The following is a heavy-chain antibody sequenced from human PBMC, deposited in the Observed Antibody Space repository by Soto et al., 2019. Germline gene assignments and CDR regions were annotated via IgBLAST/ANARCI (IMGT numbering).Heavy chain of an antibody. Sequence: QVRLVESGGGVVQPGRSLRLSCAASGFTFSSYGMHWVRQAPGKGLEWVAVISYDGSNKYYADSVKGRFTISRDNSKNTLYLQMNSLRAEDTAVYFCAKEVTLGWFDPWGQGTLVTVSS. D-gene: IGHD3-10*01. CDR2: ISYDGSNK. V-gene: IGHV3-30*18. CDR1: GFTFSSYG. CDR3: AKEVTLGWFDP. J-gene: IGHJ5*02.